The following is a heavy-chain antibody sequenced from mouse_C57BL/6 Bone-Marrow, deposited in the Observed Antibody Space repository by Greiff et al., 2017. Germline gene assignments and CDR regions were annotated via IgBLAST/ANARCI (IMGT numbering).Heavy chain of an antibody. CDR3: ASAPFYYGNSAWFAY. CDR2: IHPNSGST. Sequence: QVQLQQPGAELVKPGASVKLSCKASGYTFTSYWMHWVKQRPGQGLEWIGMIHPNSGSTNYNEKFKSKATLTVDKSSSPAYMQLSSLTSEDSAVYYCASAPFYYGNSAWFAYWGQGTLVTVSA. CDR1: GYTFTSYW. J-gene: IGHJ3*01. D-gene: IGHD2-1*01. V-gene: IGHV1-64*01.